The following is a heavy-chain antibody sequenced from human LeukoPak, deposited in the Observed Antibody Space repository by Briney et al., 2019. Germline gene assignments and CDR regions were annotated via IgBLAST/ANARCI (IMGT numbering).Heavy chain of an antibody. CDR1: GFTFDDYA. CDR3: ARDRGNQRGYYYYYMDV. V-gene: IGHV3-9*01. CDR2: ISWNSGSI. D-gene: IGHD1-14*01. Sequence: GGSLRLSCAASGFTFDDYAMHWVRQGPGKGLEWVSGISWNSGSIGYADSVKGRFTISRDNAKNSLYLQMNSLRAEDTAVYYCARDRGNQRGYYYYYMDVWGKGTTVTISS. J-gene: IGHJ6*03.